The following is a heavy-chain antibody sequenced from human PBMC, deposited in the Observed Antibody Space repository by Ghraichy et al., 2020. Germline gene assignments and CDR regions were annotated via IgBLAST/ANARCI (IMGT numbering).Heavy chain of an antibody. CDR3: AKPRGGDSGYEYPFD. J-gene: IGHJ1*01. Sequence: GGSLRLSCAASGFTFSSYAMSWVRQAPGKGLEWVPAISGSGGSTYYADSVRGRFTISRDNSKNMLYLKKNSLRAEDTAIYYCAKPRGGDSGYEYPFDGGQGALVTVSS. V-gene: IGHV3-23*01. CDR2: ISGSGGST. CDR1: GFTFSSYA. D-gene: IGHD5-12*01.